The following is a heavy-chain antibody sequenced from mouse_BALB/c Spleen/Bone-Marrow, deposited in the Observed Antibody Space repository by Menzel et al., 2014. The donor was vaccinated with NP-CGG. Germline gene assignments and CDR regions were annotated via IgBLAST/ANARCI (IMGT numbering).Heavy chain of an antibody. V-gene: IGHV5-6-5*01. D-gene: IGHD1-2*01. Sequence: DVMLVESGGDLVKPGGSLKLSCAASGFTFSSYGMSWVRQTPDKRLEWVATISSGGSTYYPDSVKGRFTISRDNARNILYLQMSSLRSEDTAMYYCAREGGTTAHYYAMDYWGQGTSVTVSS. CDR3: AREGGTTAHYYAMDY. CDR1: GFTFSSYG. J-gene: IGHJ4*01. CDR2: ISSGGST.